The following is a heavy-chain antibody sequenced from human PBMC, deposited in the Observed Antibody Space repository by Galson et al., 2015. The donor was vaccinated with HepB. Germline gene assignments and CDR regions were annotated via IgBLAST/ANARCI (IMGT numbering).Heavy chain of an antibody. Sequence: SLRLSCAASGFTFSSYGMHWVRQAPGKGLEWVAVISYDGSNKYYADSVKGRFTISRDNSKNTLYLQMNSLRAEDTAVYYCAKDGLGPALRGSMIVETYYFDYWGQGTLVTVSS. D-gene: IGHD3-22*01. CDR1: GFTFSSYG. J-gene: IGHJ4*02. CDR2: ISYDGSNK. V-gene: IGHV3-30*18. CDR3: AKDGLGPALRGSMIVETYYFDY.